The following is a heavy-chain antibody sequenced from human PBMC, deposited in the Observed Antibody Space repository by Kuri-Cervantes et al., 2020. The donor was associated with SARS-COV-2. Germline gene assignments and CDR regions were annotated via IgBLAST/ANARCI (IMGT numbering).Heavy chain of an antibody. J-gene: IGHJ6*03. D-gene: IGHD6-13*01. CDR2: IYYSGTT. CDR3: GQVDIAAAGTNYYYYMDV. V-gene: IGHV4-59*01. CDR1: SDSITSYY. Sequence: SETLSLTCTVSSDSITSYYWSWIRQPPGKGLEWIGYIYYSGTTNYNPSLKSRVTISVDTSKNQFSLKLSSVTAADTAVYYCGQVDIAAAGTNYYYYMDVWGKGTTVTVSS.